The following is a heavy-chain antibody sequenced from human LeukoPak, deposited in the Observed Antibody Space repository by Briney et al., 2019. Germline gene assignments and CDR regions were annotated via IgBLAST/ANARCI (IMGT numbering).Heavy chain of an antibody. V-gene: IGHV1-46*01. Sequence: GASVKVSCKASGYTFISYYMHWVRQAPGQGLEWMGVINPSGGSTSYAQQFQGRVTMTRDTSTSTVYMGLSSLRSEDTAVYYCTRYHTNYFDYWGQGTLVTVSS. J-gene: IGHJ4*02. CDR2: INPSGGST. D-gene: IGHD1-26*01. CDR3: TRYHTNYFDY. CDR1: GYTFISYY.